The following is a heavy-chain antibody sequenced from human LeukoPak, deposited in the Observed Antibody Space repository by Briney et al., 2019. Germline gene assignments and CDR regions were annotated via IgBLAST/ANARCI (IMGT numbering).Heavy chain of an antibody. D-gene: IGHD3-22*01. CDR1: GGSFSGYY. V-gene: IGHV4-34*01. CDR2: INHSGST. CDR3: ARPSQYDIYYYDSRDAFDI. Sequence: SETLSLTCAVYGGSFSGYYWSWIRQPPGKGLEWIGEINHSGSTNYNPSLKSRVTISVDTSKNQFSLKLSSVTAADTAVYYCARPSQYDIYYYDSRDAFDIRGQGTMVTVSS. J-gene: IGHJ3*02.